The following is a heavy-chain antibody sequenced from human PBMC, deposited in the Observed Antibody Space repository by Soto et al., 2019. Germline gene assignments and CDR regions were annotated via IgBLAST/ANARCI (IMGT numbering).Heavy chain of an antibody. CDR1: GFTFSSYA. V-gene: IGHV3-30-3*01. D-gene: IGHD6-13*01. CDR3: ARELPGPQQLVPAHGMDV. CDR2: ISYDGSNK. J-gene: IGHJ6*02. Sequence: QPGGSLRLSCAASGFTFSSYAMHWVRQAPGKGLEWVAVISYDGSNKYYADSVKGRFTISRDNSKNTLYLQMNSLRAEDTAVYYCARELPGPQQLVPAHGMDVWGQGTTVTVSS.